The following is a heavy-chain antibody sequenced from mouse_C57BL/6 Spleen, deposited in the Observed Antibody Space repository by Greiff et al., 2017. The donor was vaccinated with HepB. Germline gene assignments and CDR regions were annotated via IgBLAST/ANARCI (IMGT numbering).Heavy chain of an antibody. CDR2: IDPSDSYS. CDR3: ASLYGSPGYFDV. Sequence: VQLQQPGAELVMPGASVKLSCKASGYTFTSYWMHWVKQRPGQGLEWIGEIDPSDSYSNYNQKFEGKSTLTVDRSSSTAYMQLSSLTSEDSAVYYCASLYGSPGYFDVWGTGPTVTVSS. CDR1: GYTFTSYW. D-gene: IGHD1-1*01. J-gene: IGHJ1*03. V-gene: IGHV1-69*01.